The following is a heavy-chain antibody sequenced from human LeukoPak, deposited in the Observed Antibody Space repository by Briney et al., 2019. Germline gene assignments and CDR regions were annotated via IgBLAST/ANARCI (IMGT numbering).Heavy chain of an antibody. CDR1: GFTFSSYG. Sequence: PGGSLRLSCAASGFTFSSYGMHWVRQAPGKGLEWVAFIRYDGSNKYYADSVKGRFTISRDNSKNTLYLQMNSLRADDTALYYCARGWDGDYAGYFDYWGQGTLVTVSS. J-gene: IGHJ4*02. CDR2: IRYDGSNK. D-gene: IGHD4-17*01. CDR3: ARGWDGDYAGYFDY. V-gene: IGHV3-30*02.